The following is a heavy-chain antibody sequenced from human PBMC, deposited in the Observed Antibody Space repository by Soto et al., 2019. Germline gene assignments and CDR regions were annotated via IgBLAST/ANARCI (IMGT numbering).Heavy chain of an antibody. CDR3: ASDVNSGAFDY. CDR2: ISAYKGNT. Sequence: QVQLVQSGAEVKKPGASVKVSCKASGYTFTSYAISWVRQAPGQGLEWMGWISAYKGNTKYAQKVQGRVTMTTDTSTSTAYMDLRGLRSDDTAVYYCASDVNSGAFDYWGQGTLVTVSS. D-gene: IGHD3-10*01. CDR1: GYTFTSYA. V-gene: IGHV1-18*01. J-gene: IGHJ4*02.